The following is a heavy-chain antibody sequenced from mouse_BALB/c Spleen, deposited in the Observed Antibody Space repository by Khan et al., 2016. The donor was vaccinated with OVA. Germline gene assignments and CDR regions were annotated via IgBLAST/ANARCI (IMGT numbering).Heavy chain of an antibody. CDR3: ARNYDYDEGLDY. D-gene: IGHD2-4*01. V-gene: IGHV2-2*02. CDR2: IWSGGST. J-gene: IGHJ3*01. CDR1: GFSLTSYG. Sequence: VQRVESGPGLVQPSQSLSITCTVSGFSLTSYGVHWVRQSPGKGLEWLGVIWSGGSTDYTAAFISSLSISNDNSKSQAFFKMIRLQANDEAVDYCARNYDYDEGLDYWGQGTLVTVSA.